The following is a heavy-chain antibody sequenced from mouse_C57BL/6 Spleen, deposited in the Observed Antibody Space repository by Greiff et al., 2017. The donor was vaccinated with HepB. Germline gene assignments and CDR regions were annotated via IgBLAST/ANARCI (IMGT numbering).Heavy chain of an antibody. J-gene: IGHJ1*03. CDR1: GYTFTSYW. D-gene: IGHD1-1*01. CDR2: IHPNSGST. CDR3: ARSRTHDYGSSEYFDV. V-gene: IGHV1-64*01. Sequence: QVQLQQPGAELVKPGASVKLSCKASGYTFTSYWMHWVKQRPGQGLEWIGMIHPNSGSTNYNEKFKSKATLTVDKSSSTAYMQLSSLTSEDSAVYYCARSRTHDYGSSEYFDVWGTGTTVTVSS.